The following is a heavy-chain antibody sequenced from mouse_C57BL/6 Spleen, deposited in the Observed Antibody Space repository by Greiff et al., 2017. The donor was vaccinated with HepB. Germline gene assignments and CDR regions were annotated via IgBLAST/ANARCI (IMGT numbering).Heavy chain of an antibody. V-gene: IGHV1-63*01. CDR3: ALGQGFDY. J-gene: IGHJ2*01. CDR2: IYPGGGYT. D-gene: IGHD3-3*01. Sequence: QVQLKESGAELVRPGTSVKMSCKASGYTFTNYWIGWAKQRPGHGLEWIGDIYPGGGYTNYNEKFKGKATLTADKSSSTAYMQFSSLTSEDSAIYYCALGQGFDYWGQGTTLTVSS. CDR1: GYTFTNYW.